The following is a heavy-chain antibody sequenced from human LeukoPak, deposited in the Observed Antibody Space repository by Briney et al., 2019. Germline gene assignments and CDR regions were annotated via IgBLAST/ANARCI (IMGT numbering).Heavy chain of an antibody. V-gene: IGHV4-4*07. D-gene: IGHD6-13*01. CDR2: IYTSGST. CDR1: GGSISSYY. J-gene: IGHJ3*02. Sequence: SETLSLTCTVSGGSISSYYWSWIRQPAGKGLEWIGRIYTSGSTNYNPSLKSRVTMSVDTSKNQFSLKLSSVTAADTAVYYCARGYTGDGVEQLVLWDSRENAFDIWGQGTMVTVSS. CDR3: ARGYTGDGVEQLVLWDSRENAFDI.